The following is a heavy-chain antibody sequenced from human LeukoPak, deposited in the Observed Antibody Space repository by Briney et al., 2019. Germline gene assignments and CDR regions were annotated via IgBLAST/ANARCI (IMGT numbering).Heavy chain of an antibody. CDR3: ARGFDWLEYYFDY. V-gene: IGHV1-69*06. D-gene: IGHD3-9*01. Sequence: SVKVSCKASGGTFSSYAISWVRQAPGQGLEWMGGIIPIFGTANYAQKFQGRVTITADKSTSTADMELSSLRSEDTAVYHCARGFDWLEYYFDYWGQGTLVTVSS. J-gene: IGHJ4*02. CDR1: GGTFSSYA. CDR2: IIPIFGTA.